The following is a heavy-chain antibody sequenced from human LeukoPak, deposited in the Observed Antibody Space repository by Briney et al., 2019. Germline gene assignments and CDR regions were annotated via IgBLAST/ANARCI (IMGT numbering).Heavy chain of an antibody. CDR1: GFSFSDSY. CDR2: ITSSGTTT. CDR3: AKGGQNYDFWRFDY. Sequence: GGSLRLSCSASGFSFSDSYMSWFRLSPEKGLEWIAYITSSGTTTEYADSVKGRFTISRDNSKNTMYMQMNSLRAEDTAVYYCAKGGQNYDFWRFDYWGQGSLVTVSS. V-gene: IGHV3-11*01. J-gene: IGHJ4*02. D-gene: IGHD3-3*01.